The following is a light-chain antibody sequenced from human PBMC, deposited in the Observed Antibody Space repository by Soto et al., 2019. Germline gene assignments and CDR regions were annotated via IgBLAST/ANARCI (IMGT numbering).Light chain of an antibody. Sequence: QPVLTQSPSASGSLGASVKLTCTLSSGHSSYAIAWHQQQPEKGPRYLMKLNSDGSHSKGDGIPDRFSGSSSGAERYLTISSLQSEDEADYYCQTWGTGLLVFGGGTKVTVL. V-gene: IGLV4-69*01. CDR3: QTWGTGLLV. CDR2: LNSDGSH. J-gene: IGLJ3*02. CDR1: SGHSSYA.